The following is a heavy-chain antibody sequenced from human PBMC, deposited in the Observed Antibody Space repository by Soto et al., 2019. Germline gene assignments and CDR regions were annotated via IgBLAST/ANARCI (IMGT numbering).Heavy chain of an antibody. CDR3: TRDRYPFAWEV. V-gene: IGHV3-7*03. CDR1: GFTFSTYW. J-gene: IGHJ6*02. D-gene: IGHD1-26*01. CDR2: IKTDESEK. Sequence: PWGSLRLSCAASGFTFSTYWMSWVRQAPGKGLEWVANIKTDESEKYYVDSVRGRFTTSRDNDRNFFYLQMNSLTGEDTAVYYCTRDRYPFAWEVSGLRISVTVSS.